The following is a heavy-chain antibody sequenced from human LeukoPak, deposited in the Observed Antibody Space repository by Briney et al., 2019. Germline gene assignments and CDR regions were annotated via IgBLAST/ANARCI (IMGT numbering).Heavy chain of an antibody. D-gene: IGHD1-14*01. CDR1: GFTFSSFS. J-gene: IGHJ1*01. Sequence: GGSLRLSCAASGFTFSSFSMNWVRQAPGKGLEWVSSISSSSGSIYYADSVKGRFTISRDNAKNSLYLQMNSLRDEDTAVYYCARETPEYDWGQGTLVTVSS. CDR3: ARETPEYD. CDR2: ISSSSGSI. V-gene: IGHV3-48*02.